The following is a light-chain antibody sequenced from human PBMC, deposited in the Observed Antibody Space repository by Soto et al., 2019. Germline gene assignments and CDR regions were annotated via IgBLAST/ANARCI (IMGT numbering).Light chain of an antibody. Sequence: VMTQSPATLSVSPGXRATLSCRASESVSSNLAWYQQRPGQAPRLLIYGASTRATDTPVRFSGSGSGTDFTLTISRLEPEDFAVYYCQQYGSSLWTFGQGTKVDIK. CDR2: GAS. CDR1: ESVSSN. J-gene: IGKJ1*01. CDR3: QQYGSSLWT. V-gene: IGKV3-15*01.